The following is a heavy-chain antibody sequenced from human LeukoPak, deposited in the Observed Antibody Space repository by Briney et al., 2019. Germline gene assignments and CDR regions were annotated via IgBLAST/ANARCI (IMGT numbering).Heavy chain of an antibody. Sequence: SGGSLRLSCAASGFTVSSNYMSRVRQAPGRGLEWVSVIYSGGSTYYADSVKGRFTISRDNSKNTLYLQMNSLRAEDTAVYYCARGSEFIAAAGTGGLDYWGQGTLVTVSS. J-gene: IGHJ4*02. CDR3: ARGSEFIAAAGTGGLDY. CDR1: GFTVSSNY. D-gene: IGHD6-13*01. CDR2: IYSGGST. V-gene: IGHV3-53*01.